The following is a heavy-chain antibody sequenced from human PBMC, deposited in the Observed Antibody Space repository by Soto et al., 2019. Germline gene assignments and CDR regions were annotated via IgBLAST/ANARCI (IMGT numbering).Heavy chain of an antibody. V-gene: IGHV3-23*01. CDR2: ISDSGDRT. Sequence: EVQLMESGGGLVQPGGSLRLSCASSEFTLSMSAVNWVRQAPGKGLEWVSYISDSGDRTYYADSVKGRFTISRDRSKNTVSLQMDSLRAEDTAVYYCAKDRGIIVKAGDAFDVWGQGTKVTVSS. J-gene: IGHJ3*01. CDR3: AKDRGIIVKAGDAFDV. D-gene: IGHD3-16*02. CDR1: EFTLSMSA.